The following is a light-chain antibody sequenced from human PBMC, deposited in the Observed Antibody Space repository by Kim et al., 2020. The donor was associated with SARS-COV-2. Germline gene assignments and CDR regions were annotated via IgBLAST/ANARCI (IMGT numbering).Light chain of an antibody. J-gene: IGKJ4*01. Sequence: EIVLTQSPATLSLSPGEGAILSCRTSQSVGNFLAWYQQRPGQAPRLLIYDASIRATAIPARFSGYVSGTDFILSISNLEPEDFAVYYCQQRYNWPLTFGGGTKVDIK. CDR3: QQRYNWPLT. CDR1: QSVGNF. CDR2: DAS. V-gene: IGKV3-11*01.